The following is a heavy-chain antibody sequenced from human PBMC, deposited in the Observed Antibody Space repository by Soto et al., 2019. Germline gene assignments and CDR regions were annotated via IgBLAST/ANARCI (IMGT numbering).Heavy chain of an antibody. Sequence: PSETLSLTCTVSGGSISSYYWNWIRQPPGKGLEWIGYIYYSGSTNNNPSLKSRVTISVDTSKNQFSLKLRSVTAADTAVYYCARDPTRGELLHGMDVWGQGTTVTVSS. V-gene: IGHV4-59*01. CDR2: IYYSGST. CDR3: ARDPTRGELLHGMDV. J-gene: IGHJ6*02. D-gene: IGHD1-7*01. CDR1: GGSISSYY.